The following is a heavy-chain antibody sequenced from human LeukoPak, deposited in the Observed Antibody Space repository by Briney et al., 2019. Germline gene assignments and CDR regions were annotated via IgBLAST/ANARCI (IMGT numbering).Heavy chain of an antibody. J-gene: IGHJ6*03. V-gene: IGHV3-30*03. CDR1: GFTFSSYG. D-gene: IGHD6-13*01. Sequence: GGSLRLSCAASGFTFSSYGMHWVRQAPGKGLEWVAVISYDGSNKYYADSVKGRFTISRDNSKNTLYLQMNSLRAEDTAVYYCARRGVAAAHQRDYYYYMDVWGKGTTVTVSS. CDR2: ISYDGSNK. CDR3: ARRGVAAAHQRDYYYYMDV.